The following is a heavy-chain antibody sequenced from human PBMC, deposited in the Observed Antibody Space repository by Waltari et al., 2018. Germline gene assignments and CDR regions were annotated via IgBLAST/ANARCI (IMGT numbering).Heavy chain of an antibody. Sequence: QVQLVQSGAEVRKPGASVKVSCTASGYTFTGYYMHWVRQAPGQGLEWMGRINPNSGGTNDAQKFQGRVTMTRDTSISTAYMELSRLRSDDTAVYYWAVTGDFDWYFDLWGRGTLVTVSS. CDR1: GYTFTGYY. D-gene: IGHD7-27*01. V-gene: IGHV1-2*06. CDR2: INPNSGGT. J-gene: IGHJ2*01. CDR3: AVTGDFDWYFDL.